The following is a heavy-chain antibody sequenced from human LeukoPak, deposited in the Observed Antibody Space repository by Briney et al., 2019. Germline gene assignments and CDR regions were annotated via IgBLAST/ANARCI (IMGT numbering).Heavy chain of an antibody. J-gene: IGHJ3*02. D-gene: IGHD1-26*01. CDR1: GGSISSYY. CDR3: ARAEGGIVGAFDAFDI. V-gene: IGHV4-4*07. CDR2: IYTSGST. Sequence: SETLSLTCTVPGGSISSYYWSWIRQPAGKGLEWIGRIYTSGSTNYNPSLKSRVTMSVDTSKNQFSLKLSSVTAADTAVYYCARAEGGIVGAFDAFDIWGQGTMVTVSS.